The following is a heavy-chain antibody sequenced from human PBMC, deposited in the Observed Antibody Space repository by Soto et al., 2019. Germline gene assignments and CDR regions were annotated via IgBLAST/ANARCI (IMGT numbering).Heavy chain of an antibody. D-gene: IGHD2-15*01. CDR2: IYYSGST. V-gene: IGHV4-59*12. J-gene: IGHJ4*02. CDR1: CGSISSYY. Sequence: PSETLSLTCTVSCGSISSYYWSWIRQPPGKGLEWIGYIYYSGSTNYNPSLKSRVTISVDTSKNQFSLKLSSVTAADMAVYYCARGHRGYCSGGSCYRAPDYWGQGTLVTVSS. CDR3: ARGHRGYCSGGSCYRAPDY.